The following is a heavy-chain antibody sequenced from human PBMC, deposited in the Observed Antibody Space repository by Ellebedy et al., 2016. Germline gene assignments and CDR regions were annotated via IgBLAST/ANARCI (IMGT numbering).Heavy chain of an antibody. V-gene: IGHV4-34*01. J-gene: IGHJ3*02. CDR3: ARGVYSNSYGLPSAFDI. Sequence: SQTLSLTCAVYGGSFSGYYWSWIRQPPGKGLEWIGEINHSGSTNYNPSLKSRVTISVDTSKNQFSLKLSSVTAADTAVYYCARGVYSNSYGLPSAFDIWGQGTMVTVFS. CDR2: INHSGST. D-gene: IGHD5-18*01. CDR1: GGSFSGYY.